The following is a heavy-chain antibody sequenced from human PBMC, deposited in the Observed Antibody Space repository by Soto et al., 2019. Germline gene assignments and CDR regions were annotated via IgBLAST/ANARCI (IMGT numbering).Heavy chain of an antibody. J-gene: IGHJ4*02. Sequence: AVKVSCKSSGGTFSSYRINWVRQAPGQGLEWVGGIVPIYRTADYAQKFQGRVTITADESARTSYMELRSLKSQDTAVYYCVRDSGAKLSSSWGKGTLVTVSS. D-gene: IGHD6-13*01. CDR1: GGTFSSYR. CDR2: IVPIYRTA. CDR3: VRDSGAKLSSS. V-gene: IGHV1-69*13.